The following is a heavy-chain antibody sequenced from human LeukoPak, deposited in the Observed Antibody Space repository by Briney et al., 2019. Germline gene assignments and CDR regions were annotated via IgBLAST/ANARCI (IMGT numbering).Heavy chain of an antibody. V-gene: IGHV4-61*02. D-gene: IGHD2-2*01. CDR1: GGSISSGSYY. J-gene: IGHJ5*02. CDR2: IYTSGST. Sequence: SQTLSLTCTVSGGSISSGSYYWSWIRQPAGKGLEWIGRIYTSGSTNYNPSLKSRVTISVDTSKNQFSLKLSSVTAADTAVYYCARGRSIPAAITPFDPWGQGTLVTASS. CDR3: ARGRSIPAAITPFDP.